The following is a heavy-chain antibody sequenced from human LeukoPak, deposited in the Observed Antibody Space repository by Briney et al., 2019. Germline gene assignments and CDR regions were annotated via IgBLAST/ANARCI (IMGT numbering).Heavy chain of an antibody. CDR3: ARGIGSGYNPFFDY. J-gene: IGHJ4*02. Sequence: PGGSLRLSCAASRSSLSNYYMHWVRQAPGKGLVWVSRINGDGSSASCADSVKGRFTVSRDNAKNTLYLQMNSLRAEDTAVYYCARGIGSGYNPFFDYWGQGTLVTVSS. D-gene: IGHD3-22*01. CDR2: INGDGSSA. CDR1: RSSLSNYY. V-gene: IGHV3-74*01.